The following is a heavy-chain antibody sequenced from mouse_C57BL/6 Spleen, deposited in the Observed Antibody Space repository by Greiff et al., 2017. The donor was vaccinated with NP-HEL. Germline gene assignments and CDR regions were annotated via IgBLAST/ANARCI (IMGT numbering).Heavy chain of an antibody. CDR1: GFTFTDYY. CDR3: ARYMGSTMIPYFDY. V-gene: IGHV7-3*01. Sequence: EVRVVESGGGLVQPGGSLSLSCAASGFTFTDYYMSWVRQPPGKALEWLGFIRNKANGYTTEYSASVKGRFTISRDNSQSILYLQMNALRAEDSATYYCARYMGSTMIPYFDYWGQGTTLTVSS. CDR2: IRNKANGYTT. J-gene: IGHJ2*01. D-gene: IGHD2-4*01.